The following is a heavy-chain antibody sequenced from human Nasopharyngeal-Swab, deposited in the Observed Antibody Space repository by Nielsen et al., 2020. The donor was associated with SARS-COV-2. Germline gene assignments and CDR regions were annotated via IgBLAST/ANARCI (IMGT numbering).Heavy chain of an antibody. D-gene: IGHD6-19*01. CDR1: GFTFSSYA. CDR2: ISYDGSNK. V-gene: IGHV3-30*04. Sequence: GRSLRLSCAASGFTFSSYAMHWVRKARGKGLEWVAVISYDGSNKYYADSVKGRFTISRDNSKNTLYLQMNSLRAEDTAVYYCARDPSKYSSGWLYYYYGMDVWGQGTTVTVSS. CDR3: ARDPSKYSSGWLYYYYGMDV. J-gene: IGHJ6*02.